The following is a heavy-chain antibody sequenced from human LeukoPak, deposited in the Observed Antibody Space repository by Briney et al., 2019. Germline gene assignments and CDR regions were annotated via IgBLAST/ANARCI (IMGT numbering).Heavy chain of an antibody. V-gene: IGHV3-7*03. CDR2: INQDGSQT. CDR1: GFTFSTYW. J-gene: IGHJ4*02. D-gene: IGHD2/OR15-2a*01. CDR3: ARDVIPGHFDY. Sequence: GGSLRLSCAASGFTFSTYWMRWVRQAPGKGLEWVANINQDGSQTYYVGSVKGRFTISRDNAKNLVHLQMNSLRGEDTAVYYCARDVIPGHFDYWGQGILVTVSS.